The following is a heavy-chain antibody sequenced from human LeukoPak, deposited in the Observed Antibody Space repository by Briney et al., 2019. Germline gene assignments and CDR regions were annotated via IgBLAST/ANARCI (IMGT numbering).Heavy chain of an antibody. CDR3: ARARPDIVVVPAANYYYYGMDV. Sequence: GASVKVSCKASGGTFSSYAISWVRQAPGQGLEWMGGIIPIFGTANYAQKFQGGVTITADESTSTAHMELSSLRSEDTAVYYCARARPDIVVVPAANYYYYGMDVWGKGTTVTVSS. CDR2: IIPIFGTA. D-gene: IGHD2-2*01. V-gene: IGHV1-69*13. CDR1: GGTFSSYA. J-gene: IGHJ6*04.